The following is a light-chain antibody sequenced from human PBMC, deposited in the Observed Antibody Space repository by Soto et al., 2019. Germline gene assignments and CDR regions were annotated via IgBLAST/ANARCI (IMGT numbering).Light chain of an antibody. CDR1: QSVDTC. CDR3: QQFYRYPWT. Sequence: DIPMTQSPSTLSASVGDRVTITCRASQSVDTCLAWYQQKPGKAPHLLIYKASSLETGVPSRFSGSGSVTEFTLPISSLQPDDFATYYCQQFYRYPWTFGQGTKVEIK. V-gene: IGKV1-5*03. J-gene: IGKJ1*01. CDR2: KAS.